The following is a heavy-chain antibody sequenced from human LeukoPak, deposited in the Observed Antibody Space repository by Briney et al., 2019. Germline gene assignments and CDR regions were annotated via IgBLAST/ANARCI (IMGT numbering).Heavy chain of an antibody. J-gene: IGHJ5*02. CDR2: INPNSGGT. D-gene: IGHD3-10*01. CDR1: GYAFTAYH. CDR3: AVSDMVRGAWLDP. Sequence: ASVKVSFKASGYAFTAYHMHWVRQAPGQGLEWMGWINPNSGGTNYEQKFQGRVTMTRDTSISTDYMELSRLRSDDTAVYYCAVSDMVRGAWLDPWGQGTLVTVSS. V-gene: IGHV1-2*02.